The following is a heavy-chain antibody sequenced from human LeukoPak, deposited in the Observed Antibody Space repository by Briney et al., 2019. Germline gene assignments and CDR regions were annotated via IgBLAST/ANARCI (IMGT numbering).Heavy chain of an antibody. Sequence: QPGRSLRLSCAASGFTFSSYDMHWVRQAPGKGLEWVAVIWYDGTNKHYVDSVKGRFTISRDNSKNTLYLQMNSLRAEDTAVYYCARDAITMIRGVMDVWGQGTTVTVSS. V-gene: IGHV3-33*01. D-gene: IGHD3-10*01. J-gene: IGHJ6*02. CDR2: IWYDGTNK. CDR3: ARDAITMIRGVMDV. CDR1: GFTFSSYD.